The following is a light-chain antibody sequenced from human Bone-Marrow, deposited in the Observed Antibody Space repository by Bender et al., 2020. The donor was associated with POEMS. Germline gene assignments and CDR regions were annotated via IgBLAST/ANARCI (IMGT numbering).Light chain of an antibody. CDR3: ATWDDSLSGQV. CDR2: DVS. CDR1: SLDLGGYNY. V-gene: IGLV2-14*01. Sequence: QSALTQPASVSGSPGQSITISCAGTSLDLGGYNYVSWYQQRPGEAPKLIIYDVSNRPSGISDRFSGSKSDKTASLTISGLQAEDEADYYCATWDDSLSGQVFGGGTKLTVL. J-gene: IGLJ3*02.